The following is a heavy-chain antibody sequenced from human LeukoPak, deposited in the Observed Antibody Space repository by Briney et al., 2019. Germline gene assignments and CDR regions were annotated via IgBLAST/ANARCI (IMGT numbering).Heavy chain of an antibody. V-gene: IGHV3-15*01. CDR2: IKSKSDGVTV. Sequence: GGSLRLXCAASGFTFSNAWMSWVRQAPGKELEWVGRIKSKSDGVTVDYIAPVKGRFAISRDDAKKTLYLQMNSLTTEDTAVYYCSTDLHDYWGQGTLVTISS. CDR1: GFTFSNAW. J-gene: IGHJ4*02. CDR3: STDLHDY.